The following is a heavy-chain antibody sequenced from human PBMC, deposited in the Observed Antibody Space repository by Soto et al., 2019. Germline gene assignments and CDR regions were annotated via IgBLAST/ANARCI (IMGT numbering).Heavy chain of an antibody. CDR1: GGTFSSYV. CDR3: ARDIVVVVAATDYSYYYGMDV. CDR2: IIPIFGTA. J-gene: IGHJ6*02. D-gene: IGHD2-15*01. Sequence: SVKVACKASGGTFSSYVISWVRQAPGQGLEWMGGIIPIFGTANYAQKFQGRVTITADESTSTAYMELSSLRSEDTAVYYCARDIVVVVAATDYSYYYGMDVWGQGPTVTVSS. V-gene: IGHV1-69*13.